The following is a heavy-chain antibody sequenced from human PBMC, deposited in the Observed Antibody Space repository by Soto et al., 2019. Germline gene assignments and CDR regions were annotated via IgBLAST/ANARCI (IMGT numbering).Heavy chain of an antibody. V-gene: IGHV3-30*18. Sequence: PGGSLRLSCAASGFTFSSYGMHWVRQAPGKGLEWVAVISYDGSNKYYADYVKGRFTISRDNSKNTLYLQMNSLRAEDTAVYYCAKGPVVVVAATDPYYFDYWGQGTLVTVSS. CDR3: AKGPVVVVAATDPYYFDY. CDR1: GFTFSSYG. CDR2: ISYDGSNK. J-gene: IGHJ4*02. D-gene: IGHD2-15*01.